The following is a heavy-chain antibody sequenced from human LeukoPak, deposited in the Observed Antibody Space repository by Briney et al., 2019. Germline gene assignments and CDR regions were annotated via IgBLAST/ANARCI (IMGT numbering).Heavy chain of an antibody. Sequence: SGGSLRLSCAASGFTFSSYAMSRVRQAPGKGLEWVSAISGSGGSTYYADSVKGRFTISRDNSKNTLCLQMNSLRAEDTAVYYCAKDTGFRGVLDYWGQGTLVTVSS. CDR3: AKDTGFRGVLDY. CDR2: ISGSGGST. J-gene: IGHJ4*02. V-gene: IGHV3-23*01. CDR1: GFTFSSYA. D-gene: IGHD3-10*01.